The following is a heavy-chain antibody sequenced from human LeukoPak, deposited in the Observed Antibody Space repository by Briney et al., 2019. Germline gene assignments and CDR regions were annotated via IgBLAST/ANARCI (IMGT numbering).Heavy chain of an antibody. Sequence: SVNLSFTCTVSGCSISSGDYYWRWIRQPPGKGLERIGNSYYSGSAYYNPSLKSRVTISVVSSKNQLSLKLSSVTAADTAVYYCARDPSSAFDIWGQGTMVTVSS. CDR1: GCSISSGDYY. CDR3: ARDPSSAFDI. J-gene: IGHJ3*02. CDR2: SYYSGSA. V-gene: IGHV4-30-4*01.